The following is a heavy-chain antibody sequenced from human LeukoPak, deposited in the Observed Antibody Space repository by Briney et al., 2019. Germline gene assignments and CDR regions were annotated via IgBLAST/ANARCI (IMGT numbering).Heavy chain of an antibody. CDR1: GYSFTSYW. CDR2: IYPGDSDT. V-gene: IGHV5-51*01. D-gene: IGHD1-7*01. Sequence: GESLKISCKGFGYSFTSYWIGWVRQMPGQGLEWMGIIYPGDSDTRYSPSFQGQVTISADKSISTAYLQWSSLKASDTAMYYCARLVGIGITGTRPFDIWGQGTMVTVSS. J-gene: IGHJ3*02. CDR3: ARLVGIGITGTRPFDI.